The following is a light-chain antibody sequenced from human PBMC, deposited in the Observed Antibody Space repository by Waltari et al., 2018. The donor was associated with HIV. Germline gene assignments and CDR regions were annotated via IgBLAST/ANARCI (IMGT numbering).Light chain of an antibody. J-gene: IGLJ3*02. CDR3: QVWDSSSDHPWV. CDR2: YDS. CDR1: NIGSKS. Sequence: SYVLTQPPSVSVAPGKTARITCGGNNIGSKSVPLYQQKPGQAPVLVIYYDSDRPSGIPERFSGSNSGNTATLTISRVEAGDEADYYCQVWDSSSDHPWVFGGGTKLTVL. V-gene: IGLV3-21*04.